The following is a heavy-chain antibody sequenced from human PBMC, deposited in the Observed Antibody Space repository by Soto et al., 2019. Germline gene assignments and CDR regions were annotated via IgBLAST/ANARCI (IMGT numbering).Heavy chain of an antibody. J-gene: IGHJ4*02. Sequence: QVQLQQWGAGLLKPSETLSLNCAVTGGSLSGYYWSWIRQPPGKGLEWIGEVKDGGHTNYSPSLRGRVTISSATSNNQFSLRLNSVTAEDTGVYYCARGQEGVVATHWDQGSLVTVSS. CDR3: ARGQEGVVATH. V-gene: IGHV4-34*01. CDR2: VKDGGHT. D-gene: IGHD5-12*01. CDR1: GGSLSGYY.